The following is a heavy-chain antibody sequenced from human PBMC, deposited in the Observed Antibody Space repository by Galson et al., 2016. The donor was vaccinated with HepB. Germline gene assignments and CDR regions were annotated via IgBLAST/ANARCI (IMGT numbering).Heavy chain of an antibody. J-gene: IGHJ6*01. CDR3: ARGARRYDIVTNYGMDV. Sequence: SVKVSCKAYGGTLSNSAISWVRQAPGQGLEWMGGIIPIFGTPNYAQKFQGRVTITADESTSTAYMELSSLRSEDTAVYYCARGARRYDIVTNYGMDVWGQGTTVTVSS. D-gene: IGHD3-9*01. CDR1: GGTLSNSA. CDR2: IIPIFGTP. V-gene: IGHV1-69*13.